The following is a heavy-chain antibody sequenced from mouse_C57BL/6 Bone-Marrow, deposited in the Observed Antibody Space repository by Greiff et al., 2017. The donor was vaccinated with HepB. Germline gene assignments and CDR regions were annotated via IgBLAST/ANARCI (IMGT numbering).Heavy chain of an antibody. CDR3: ATSSTTVVATDYFDY. Sequence: QVQLKQSGPELVKPGASVKISCKASGYAFSSSWMNWVKQRPGKGLEWIGRIYPGDGDTNYNGKFKGKATLTADKSSSTAYMQLSSLTSEDSAVYFCATSSTTVVATDYFDYWGQGTTLTVSS. CDR1: GYAFSSSW. V-gene: IGHV1-82*01. J-gene: IGHJ2*01. CDR2: IYPGDGDT. D-gene: IGHD1-1*01.